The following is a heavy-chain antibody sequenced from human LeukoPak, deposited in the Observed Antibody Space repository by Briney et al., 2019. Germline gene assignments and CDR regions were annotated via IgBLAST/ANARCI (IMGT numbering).Heavy chain of an antibody. CDR3: ARARGVIRS. CDR1: GGSFSGYY. D-gene: IGHD3-10*01. V-gene: IGHV4-34*01. Sequence: SGTLSLTCAVYGGSFSGYYWSWIRQPPGKGLEWIGEINHSGSTNYNPSLKSRVTISVDTSKNQFSLKLSSVTAADTAVYYCARARGVIRSWGQGTLVTVSS. J-gene: IGHJ5*02. CDR2: INHSGST.